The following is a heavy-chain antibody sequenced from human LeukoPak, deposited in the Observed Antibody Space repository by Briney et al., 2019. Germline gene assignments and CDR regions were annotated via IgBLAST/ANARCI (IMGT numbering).Heavy chain of an antibody. V-gene: IGHV4-31*03. CDR3: ARVSYDSSGYGVFAY. J-gene: IGHJ4*02. D-gene: IGHD3-22*01. CDR1: GGSISSGDYY. CDR2: IYYSGST. Sequence: SETLSLTCTVSGGSISSGDYYWSWIRQHPGKGLERIGYIYYSGSTYYNPSLKSRLTISLDTSKNQFSLKLSSVTAADTAVYYCARVSYDSSGYGVFAYWGQGTLVTVSS.